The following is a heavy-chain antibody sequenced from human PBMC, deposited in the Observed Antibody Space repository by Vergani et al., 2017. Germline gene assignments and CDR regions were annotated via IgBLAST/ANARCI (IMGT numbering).Heavy chain of an antibody. CDR3: TKAGQYDSDNFHDS. V-gene: IGHV3-30*02. Sequence: QVQLVESGGGVVQPGRSLRLSCAASGFTFNQYGMHWVRQAPGKGLEWVAFIRYDGTKRFYGDSVKGRFTISRDNSQTTVFLQMNSLRADDSAVYYCTKAGQYDSDNFHDSWGQGALVTVAS. D-gene: IGHD3-22*01. CDR1: GFTFNQYG. CDR2: IRYDGTKR. J-gene: IGHJ1*01.